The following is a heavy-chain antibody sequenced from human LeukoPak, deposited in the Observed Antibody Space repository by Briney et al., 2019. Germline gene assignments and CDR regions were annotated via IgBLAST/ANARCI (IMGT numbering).Heavy chain of an antibody. V-gene: IGHV1-8*01. CDR2: MNPNSGNT. D-gene: IGHD3-10*01. J-gene: IGHJ6*02. CDR3: ARGGSLPLWFGELLSRYYYGMDV. Sequence: ASVKVSCKASGYTFTSYDINWVRQATGQGLEWMGWMNPNSGNTGYAQKFQGRVTMTRNTSISTAYMELSSLRSEDTAVYYCARGGSLPLWFGELLSRYYYGMDVWGQGTTVTVSS. CDR1: GYTFTSYD.